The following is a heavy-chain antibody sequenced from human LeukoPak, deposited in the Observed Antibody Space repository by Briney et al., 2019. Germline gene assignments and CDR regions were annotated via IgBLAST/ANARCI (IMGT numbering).Heavy chain of an antibody. Sequence: PEASVTVSCKASGYTFTSYGISWVRQAPGQGLEWMGWISAYNGNTNYAQKLQGRVTMTTDTSTSTAYMELRSLRSDDTAVYYCAREGATMVRGVISYCFDYWGQGTLVTVSS. CDR2: ISAYNGNT. CDR1: GYTFTSYG. D-gene: IGHD3-10*01. CDR3: AREGATMVRGVISYCFDY. V-gene: IGHV1-18*01. J-gene: IGHJ4*02.